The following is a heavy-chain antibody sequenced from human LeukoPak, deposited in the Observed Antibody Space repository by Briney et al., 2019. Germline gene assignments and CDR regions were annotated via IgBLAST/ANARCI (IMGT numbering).Heavy chain of an antibody. Sequence: ASVKVSCKASGYTFTRYYMHWVRQAPGPGLEWMGWINPNSGGTNYAQKFQGRVTMTRDTSISTAYMELSRLRSDDTAVYYCARDLGGTTEVNWFDPWGQGTLVTVSS. V-gene: IGHV1-2*02. J-gene: IGHJ5*02. CDR2: INPNSGGT. CDR1: GYTFTRYY. CDR3: ARDLGGTTEVNWFDP. D-gene: IGHD1-14*01.